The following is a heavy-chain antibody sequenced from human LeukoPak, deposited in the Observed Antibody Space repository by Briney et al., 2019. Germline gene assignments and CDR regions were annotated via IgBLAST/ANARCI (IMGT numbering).Heavy chain of an antibody. J-gene: IGHJ5*02. CDR2: ISLAGRT. V-gene: IGHV4-4*02. CDR1: GGSISSTNW. Sequence: PSGTLSLTCGVSGGSISSTNWWSWVRQPPGQGLEWIGEISLAGRTNYNPSLKSRVTISVDTSKNQFSLKVNSVTAADTAVYYCARGQPQRYSSGWYVNWFDPWGQGTLVTVSS. CDR3: ARGQPQRYSSGWYVNWFDP. D-gene: IGHD6-19*01.